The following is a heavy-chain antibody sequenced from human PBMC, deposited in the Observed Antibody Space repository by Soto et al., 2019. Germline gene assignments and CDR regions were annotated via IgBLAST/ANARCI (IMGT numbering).Heavy chain of an antibody. J-gene: IGHJ4*02. V-gene: IGHV2-70*01. CDR2: IDWDDDK. D-gene: IGHD6-6*01. CDR3: ERFSSRSFNFGY. Sequence: SGPTLVNPTQTLTLTCTFSGFSLSTSGMCVSWLRQPPGKALEWLALIDWDDDKYYSTSLKTRLTISKDTSKNQVVLTVTNMDPVATPTHFPERFSSRSFNFGYRGQGTLVTVSS. CDR1: GFSLSTSGMC.